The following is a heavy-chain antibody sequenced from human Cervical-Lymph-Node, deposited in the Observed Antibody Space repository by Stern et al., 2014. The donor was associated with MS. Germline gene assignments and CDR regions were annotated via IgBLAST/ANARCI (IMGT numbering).Heavy chain of an antibody. CDR2: ISYDGSNK. CDR1: GFIFSSYG. V-gene: IGHV3-30*18. CDR3: AKGIAAEGTVVMDV. D-gene: IGHD6-13*01. J-gene: IGHJ6*02. Sequence: VQLVESGGGVVQPGRSLRLSCAASGFIFSSYGMHWVRQAPGKGLEWVAVISYDGSNKYYADSEGRFTISRDNSMDTLYLQMNSLRVEDTAVYYCAKGIAAEGTVVMDVWGQGTTVTVSS.